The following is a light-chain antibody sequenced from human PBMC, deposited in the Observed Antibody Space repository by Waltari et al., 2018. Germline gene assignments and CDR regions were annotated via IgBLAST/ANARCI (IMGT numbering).Light chain of an antibody. CDR1: ETLRIY. Sequence: DIQMTQSPSSLSASVGDRVTITCRASETLRIYLNWYQQKPGKAPKLLINTASRLQSGVPSRFSGSGSGTDFTRTISTLQHEDFATYYCQQSYSIPLTFGGGTKVEIK. V-gene: IGKV1-39*01. J-gene: IGKJ4*01. CDR3: QQSYSIPLT. CDR2: TAS.